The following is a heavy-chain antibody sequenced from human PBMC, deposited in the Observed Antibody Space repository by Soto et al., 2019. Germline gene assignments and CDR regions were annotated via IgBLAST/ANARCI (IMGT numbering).Heavy chain of an antibody. D-gene: IGHD4-4*01. CDR1: GFTFSSYA. CDR3: ARDPHSFYSNTHYYYCGMDV. V-gene: IGHV3-30-3*01. J-gene: IGHJ6*02. CDR2: ISYDGSNK. Sequence: GGSLRLSCAASGFTFSSYAMHWVRQAPGKGLEWVAVISYDGSNKYYADSVKGRFTISRDNSKNTLYLQMNSLRAEDTAVYYCARDPHSFYSNTHYYYCGMDVWGQGTTVTVSS.